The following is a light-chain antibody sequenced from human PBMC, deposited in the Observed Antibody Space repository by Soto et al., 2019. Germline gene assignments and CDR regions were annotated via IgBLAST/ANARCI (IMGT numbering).Light chain of an antibody. V-gene: IGLV2-14*01. CDR2: EAE. CDR3: SSYTTSYFYV. Sequence: SVLTQPASVSGSPGQSITISCTGSGRDIGAYNYVSWYQQHPGKAPKLIIYEAENRPSGVSNRFSASKSAFTASLTISGLQAEDEADYYCSSYTTSYFYVFGPGTKVTVL. CDR1: GRDIGAYNY. J-gene: IGLJ1*01.